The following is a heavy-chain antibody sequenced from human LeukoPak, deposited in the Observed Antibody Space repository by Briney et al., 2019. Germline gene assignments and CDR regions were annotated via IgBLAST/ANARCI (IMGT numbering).Heavy chain of an antibody. CDR2: INPNSGGT. CDR1: GYTFTGYY. CDR3: ARWIHCSSTSCSYYFDY. V-gene: IGHV1-2*02. D-gene: IGHD2-2*01. J-gene: IGHJ4*02. Sequence: ASVKVSCKASGYTFTGYYMHWVRRAPGQGLEWRGWINPNSGGTNYAQKFQGRVTMTRDTSISTAYMELSRLRSDDTAVYYCARWIHCSSTSCSYYFDYWGQGTLVTVSS.